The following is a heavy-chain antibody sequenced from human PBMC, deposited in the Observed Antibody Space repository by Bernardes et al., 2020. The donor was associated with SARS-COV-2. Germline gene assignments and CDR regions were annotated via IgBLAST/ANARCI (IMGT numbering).Heavy chain of an antibody. D-gene: IGHD3-9*01. Sequence: SGATLLKPTQPLTLTCTFSVFSLHPSAVGVGWIRQPPGKALEWHALIFSDDNKRYRPSLRSRLTITKDTSKNHVVLTLTNMDPEDTATYYCARWLSRGASWYFDFWGQGTLVTVSS. CDR3: ARWLSRGASWYFDF. J-gene: IGHJ4*02. V-gene: IGHV2-5*02. CDR1: VFSLHPSAVG. CDR2: IFSDDNK.